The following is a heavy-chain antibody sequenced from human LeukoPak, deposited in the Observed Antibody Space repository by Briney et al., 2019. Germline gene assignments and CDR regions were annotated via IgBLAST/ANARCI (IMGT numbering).Heavy chain of an antibody. J-gene: IGHJ6*03. CDR1: GYTFTGYY. CDR2: INPNSGGT. Sequence: GASVKVSCKASGYTFTGYYMHWVRQAPGQGLEWMGWINPNSGGTNYAQKFQGRVTMTRDTSISTAYMELSRLRSDDTAVYYCALIEGSSGYGFLDYYYYMDVWGKGTTVTVSS. V-gene: IGHV1-2*02. D-gene: IGHD5-12*01. CDR3: ALIEGSSGYGFLDYYYYMDV.